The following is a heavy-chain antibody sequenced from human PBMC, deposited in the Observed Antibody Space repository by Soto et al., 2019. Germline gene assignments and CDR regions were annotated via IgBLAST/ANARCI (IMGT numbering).Heavy chain of an antibody. V-gene: IGHV4-39*01. J-gene: IGHJ6*02. CDR3: ASDPDYGGNYCYYGMDV. CDR1: GDSISDSSFY. D-gene: IGHD4-17*01. CDR2: IYYKGYT. Sequence: QLQLQESGPGLVKPSETLSLTCTSSGDSISDSSFYWAWIRQPPGKGLEWIGSIYYKGYTKYNPSLDGRVTIPVDPSRNQFSLRLSSVTAADTAVYFCASDPDYGGNYCYYGMDVWGPGTTVIVSS.